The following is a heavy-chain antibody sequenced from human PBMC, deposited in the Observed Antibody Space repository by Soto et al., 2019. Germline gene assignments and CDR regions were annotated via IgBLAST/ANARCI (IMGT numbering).Heavy chain of an antibody. CDR2: IYYSGST. J-gene: IGHJ4*02. Sequence: SETLSLTCTVSGASISSGGYYWSWIRQHPGKGLEWIGYIYYSGSTYYNPSLESRVIISRDTSKNQFSLKLSSVTAADTTVYYCERNQTNCSGGRCYPLWGQGTLVTVSS. V-gene: IGHV4-31*02. CDR1: GASISSGGYY. D-gene: IGHD2-15*01. CDR3: ERNQTNCSGGRCYPL.